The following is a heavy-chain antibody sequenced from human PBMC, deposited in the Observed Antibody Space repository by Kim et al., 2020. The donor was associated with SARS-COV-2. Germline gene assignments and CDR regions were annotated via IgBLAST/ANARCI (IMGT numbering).Heavy chain of an antibody. Sequence: GGSLRLSCAASGFTFSSYAMSWVRQAPGKGLEWVSAISGSGGGTYYADSVKGRFTISRDNSKNTLYLQMNSLRAEDTAVYYCAKDKMGRTIFGGVTRGGYYYYMEVWGKGPTVTVSS. CDR2: ISGSGGGT. D-gene: IGHD3-3*01. CDR3: AKDKMGRTIFGGVTRGGYYYYMEV. J-gene: IGHJ6*03. V-gene: IGHV3-23*01. CDR1: GFTFSSYA.